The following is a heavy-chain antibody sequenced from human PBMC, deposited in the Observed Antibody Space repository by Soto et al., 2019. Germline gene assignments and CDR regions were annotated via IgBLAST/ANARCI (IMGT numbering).Heavy chain of an antibody. V-gene: IGHV4-4*07. CDR2: IYATGTT. J-gene: IGHJ5*02. D-gene: IGHD1-1*01. Sequence: QVQLQESGPGLVKPSETLSLTCTVSGASISGFYWSWIRKSAGKGLEWIGRIYATGTTDYNPSLKSRVMMSVDTSKKQFSLKLTSVTAAHTAVYYCVRDGTKTLRDWFDPWGQGISVTVSS. CDR1: GASISGFY. CDR3: VRDGTKTLRDWFDP.